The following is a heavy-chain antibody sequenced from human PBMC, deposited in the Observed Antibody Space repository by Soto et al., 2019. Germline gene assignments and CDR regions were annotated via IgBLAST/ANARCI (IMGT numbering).Heavy chain of an antibody. Sequence: PSETLSLTXTVSGGSVSSGSYYWSWIRQPPGKGLGWIGYIYYSGSTNYNPSLKSRVTISVDTSKNQFSLKLSSVTAADTAVYYCATNYDFWSGYYRYYYGMDVWGQGTTVTVSS. D-gene: IGHD3-3*01. CDR3: ATNYDFWSGYYRYYYGMDV. V-gene: IGHV4-61*01. CDR1: GGSVSSGSYY. CDR2: IYYSGST. J-gene: IGHJ6*02.